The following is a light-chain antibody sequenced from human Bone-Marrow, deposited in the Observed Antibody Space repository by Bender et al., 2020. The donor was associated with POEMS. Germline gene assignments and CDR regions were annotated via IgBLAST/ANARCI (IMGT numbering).Light chain of an antibody. V-gene: IGLV2-23*02. CDR1: SNDVGHYAY. Sequence: QSALTQPASVSGSPGQSITISCTGTSNDVGHYAYVSWYQQHPGKAPRLMIYDVSNRPSGVSDRFSGSRSGNTASLTISGLQPEDEADYYCCSYAGSDTPVVFGGGTKLTVL. CDR2: DVS. CDR3: CSYAGSDTPVV. J-gene: IGLJ2*01.